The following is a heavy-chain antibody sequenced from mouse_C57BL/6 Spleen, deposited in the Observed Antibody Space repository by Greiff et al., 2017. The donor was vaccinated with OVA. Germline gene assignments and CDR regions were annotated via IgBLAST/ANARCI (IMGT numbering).Heavy chain of an antibody. CDR3: ARDCYYLYYFDY. CDR2: ISSGSSTI. D-gene: IGHD2-3*01. Sequence: EVKLMESGGGLVKPGGSLKLSCAASGFTFSDYGMHWVRQAPEKGLEWVAYISSGSSTIYYADTVKGRFTISRDNAKNTLFLQMTSLRSEDTAMYYCARDCYYLYYFDYWGQGTTLTVSS. CDR1: GFTFSDYG. J-gene: IGHJ2*01. V-gene: IGHV5-17*01.